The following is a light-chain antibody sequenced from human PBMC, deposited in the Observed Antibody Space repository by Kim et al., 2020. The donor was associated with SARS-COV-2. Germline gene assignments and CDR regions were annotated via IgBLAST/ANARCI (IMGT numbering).Light chain of an antibody. CDR3: QKYNSAPLT. CDR1: QGIGNY. CDR2: AAS. V-gene: IGKV1-27*01. Sequence: DIQMTQSPSSLSASVGDRVTITCRASQGIGNYLAWYQQKPGQVPQLLIYAASTLQSGVPSRFSGSGSGTDFTLTISSLQPEDVATYYCQKYNSAPLTFGGGTKLEI. J-gene: IGKJ4*01.